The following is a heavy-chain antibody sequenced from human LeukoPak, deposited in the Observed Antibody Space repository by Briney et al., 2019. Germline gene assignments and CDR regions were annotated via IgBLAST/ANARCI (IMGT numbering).Heavy chain of an antibody. V-gene: IGHV2-5*02. Sequence: TLSLTCTVSGYSISSGYDWGWIRQPPGKALEWLALIYWDDDKRYSPSLKSRLTITKDTSKNQVVLTMTNMDPVDTATYYCAHTYYDILTGYYNALDYWGQETLVTVSS. CDR1: GYSISSGYD. J-gene: IGHJ4*02. D-gene: IGHD3-9*01. CDR2: IYWDDDK. CDR3: AHTYYDILTGYYNALDY.